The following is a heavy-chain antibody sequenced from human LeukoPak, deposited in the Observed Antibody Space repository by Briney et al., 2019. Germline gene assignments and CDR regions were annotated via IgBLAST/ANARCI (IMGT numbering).Heavy chain of an antibody. CDR1: GFTSSSYG. J-gene: IGHJ4*02. D-gene: IGHD5-18*01. Sequence: GGSLRLSCAASGFTSSSYGMHWVRQAPGKGLEWVAVISYDGSNKYYADSVKGRFTISRDNSKNTLYLQMNSLRAEDTAVYYCAKGPHGGYSYGYRVYFDYWGQRTLVTVSS. V-gene: IGHV3-30*18. CDR3: AKGPHGGYSYGYRVYFDY. CDR2: ISYDGSNK.